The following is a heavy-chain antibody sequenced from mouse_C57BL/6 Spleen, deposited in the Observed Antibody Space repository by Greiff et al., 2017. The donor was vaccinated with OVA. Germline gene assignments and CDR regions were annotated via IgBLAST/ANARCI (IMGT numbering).Heavy chain of an antibody. D-gene: IGHD4-1*01. CDR2: IWGVGST. CDR3: ARNWEDAMDY. Sequence: VQGVESGPGLVAPSQSLSITCTVSGFSLTSYGVDWVRQSPGKGLEWLGVIWGVGSTNYNSALKSRLSISKDNSKSQVFLKMNSLQTDDTAMYYCARNWEDAMDYWGQGTSVTVSS. CDR1: GFSLTSYG. J-gene: IGHJ4*01. V-gene: IGHV2-6*01.